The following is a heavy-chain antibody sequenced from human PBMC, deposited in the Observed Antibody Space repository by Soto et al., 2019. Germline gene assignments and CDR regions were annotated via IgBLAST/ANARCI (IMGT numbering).Heavy chain of an antibody. CDR2: VNPIVSMS. D-gene: IGHD3-10*01. V-gene: IGHV1-69*04. CDR3: AASYGSGYRAFDP. Sequence: GASVKASCKAGGYTIMNYGISCVRQAPGLGLEWMGRVNPIVSMSNYAQKFQGRVTITADKSTNTAYMQLSSLRSEDTAIYYCAASYGSGYRAFDPWGQGTLVTVSS. J-gene: IGHJ5*02. CDR1: GYTIMNYG.